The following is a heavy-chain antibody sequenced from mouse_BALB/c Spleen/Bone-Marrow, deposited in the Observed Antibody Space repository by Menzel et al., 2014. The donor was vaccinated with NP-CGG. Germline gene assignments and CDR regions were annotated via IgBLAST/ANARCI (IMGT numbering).Heavy chain of an antibody. CDR3: AMTARGGFAY. Sequence: QVQLKHSGPELVKPGALVKISCKASGYTFTSYDINWVKQRPGQGLEWIGWIYPGDGSTKNNEKFKGKAKLTADKSSSTAYMQVSSLTSENSAVYFCAMTARGGFAYWGQGTLVTVSA. CDR1: GYTFTSYD. CDR2: IYPGDGST. V-gene: IGHV1S56*01. J-gene: IGHJ3*01. D-gene: IGHD3-2*01.